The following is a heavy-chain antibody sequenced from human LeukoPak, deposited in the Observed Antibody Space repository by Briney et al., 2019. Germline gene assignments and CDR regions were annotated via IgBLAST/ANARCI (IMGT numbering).Heavy chain of an antibody. CDR1: GFTFSSDS. D-gene: IGHD2-21*02. J-gene: IGHJ4*02. V-gene: IGHV3-21*01. Sequence: GGSLRLSCAASGFTFSSDSMHWVRQAPGKGLEWVSSITSGSSYIYYADSVKGRFTISRDNAKSSLFLQMNSLRAEDTAVYYCAREDCGCDCCPCGHWGQGNLVTVSS. CDR2: ITSGSSYI. CDR3: AREDCGCDCCPCGH.